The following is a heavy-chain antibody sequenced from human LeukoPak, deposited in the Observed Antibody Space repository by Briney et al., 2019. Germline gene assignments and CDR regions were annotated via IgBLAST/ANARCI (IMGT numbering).Heavy chain of an antibody. CDR2: ISGSGGST. Sequence: GGSLRLSCAASGFTFSSYAMSWVRQAPGKGLEWVSAISGSGGSTYYADSVKGRFTISRDNSKNTLYLQMNSLRAEDTAVYYCAKVPSVYRSSTSCYLDYWGQGTLVTVSS. CDR1: GFTFSSYA. CDR3: AKVPSVYRSSTSCYLDY. D-gene: IGHD2-2*01. V-gene: IGHV3-23*01. J-gene: IGHJ4*02.